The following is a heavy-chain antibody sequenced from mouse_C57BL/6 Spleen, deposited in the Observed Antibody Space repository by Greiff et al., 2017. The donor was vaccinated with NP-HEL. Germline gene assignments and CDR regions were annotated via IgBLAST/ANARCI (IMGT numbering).Heavy chain of an antibody. J-gene: IGHJ1*03. CDR1: GFTFSDYY. CDR3: ARDQGDYYGSRGWYFDV. V-gene: IGHV5-16*01. CDR2: INYDGSST. Sequence: EVKLVESEGGLVQPGSSMKLSCTASGFTFSDYYMAWVRQVPEKGLEWVANINYDGSSTYYLDSLKSRFIISRDNAKNILYLQMSSLQSEDTATYYCARDQGDYYGSRGWYFDVWGTGTTVTVSS. D-gene: IGHD1-1*01.